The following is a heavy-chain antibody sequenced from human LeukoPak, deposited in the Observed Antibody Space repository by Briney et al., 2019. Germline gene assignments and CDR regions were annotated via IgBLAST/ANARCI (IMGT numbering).Heavy chain of an antibody. D-gene: IGHD6-19*01. V-gene: IGHV4-30-2*01. Sequence: PSQTLSLTCAVSGGSISSGGYSWSWIRQPPGKGLEWIGYIYHSGSTYYNPSLKSRVTISVDTSKNQFSLKLSSVTAADTAVYYCARHFPPYPIAVAALYYFDYWGQGTLVTVSS. CDR3: ARHFPPYPIAVAALYYFDY. J-gene: IGHJ4*02. CDR2: IYHSGST. CDR1: GGSISSGGYS.